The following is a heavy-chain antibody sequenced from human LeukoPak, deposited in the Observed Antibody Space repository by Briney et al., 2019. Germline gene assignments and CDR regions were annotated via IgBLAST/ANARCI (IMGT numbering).Heavy chain of an antibody. CDR3: ARDYGVVGATIVDY. V-gene: IGHV1-18*01. Sequence: GASVKVSCKASGYTFTSYRISWVRQAPGQGLEWMGWISAYNGNTNYVQNFQGRVTMTTDTSTSTAYMELRSLRSADTAVYYCARDYGVVGATIVDYWGQGTLVTVSS. J-gene: IGHJ4*02. CDR2: ISAYNGNT. D-gene: IGHD1-26*01. CDR1: GYTFTSYR.